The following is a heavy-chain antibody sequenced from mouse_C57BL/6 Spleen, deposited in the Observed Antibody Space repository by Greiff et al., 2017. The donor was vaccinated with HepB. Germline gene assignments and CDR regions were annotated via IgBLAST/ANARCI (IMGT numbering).Heavy chain of an antibody. J-gene: IGHJ1*03. CDR3: ARGGYYGSGGYFDV. CDR1: GYTFTSYW. CDR2: IYPSDSET. V-gene: IGHV1-61*01. Sequence: VKLQQPGAELVRPGSSVKLSCKASGYTFTSYWMDWVKQRPGQGLEWIGNIYPSDSETHYNQKFKDKATLTVDKSSSTAYMQLSSLTSEDSAVYYCARGGYYGSGGYFDVWGTGTTVTVSS. D-gene: IGHD1-1*01.